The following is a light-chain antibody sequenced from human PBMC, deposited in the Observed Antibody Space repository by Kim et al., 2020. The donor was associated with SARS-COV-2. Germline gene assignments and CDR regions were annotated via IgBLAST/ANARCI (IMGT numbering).Light chain of an antibody. CDR1: QSLNSY. J-gene: IGKJ4*01. Sequence: EIVLTQSPATLSLSPGERATLSCRASQSLNSYLAWYQQKPGQAPRLVMYDVFNRATGIPDRFSGSGSETDFTLTISSLEPEDFAVYYCQQRRRWPLTFGGGPRWIS. CDR2: DVF. CDR3: QQRRRWPLT. V-gene: IGKV3-11*01.